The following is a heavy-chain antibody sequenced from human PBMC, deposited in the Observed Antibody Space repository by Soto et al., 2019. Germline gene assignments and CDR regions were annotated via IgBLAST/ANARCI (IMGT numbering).Heavy chain of an antibody. J-gene: IGHJ4*02. V-gene: IGHV1-18*01. CDR3: ARDLDGSGSYYTKY. CDR2: ISPHKDNT. Sequence: GASVKVSCKTSGYTFSSIGISWVRQAPGQGLEWMGWISPHKDNTYYAQRLQGRVTMTTDTSTSTAHMELRSLRSDDTAVYFCARDLDGSGSYYTKYWGQGTLVTVSS. D-gene: IGHD3-10*01. CDR1: GYTFSSIG.